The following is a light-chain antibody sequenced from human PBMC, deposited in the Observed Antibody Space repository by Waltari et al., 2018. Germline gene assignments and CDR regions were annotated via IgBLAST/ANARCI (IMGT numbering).Light chain of an antibody. V-gene: IGKV1-9*01. CDR2: AAS. CDR1: QDIGSY. Sequence: DIQLTQSPSLLSASVGDRVTITCRASQDIGSYLVWYQQKPGQTPNLLIYAASTLQSGVPSRVSGSGSGTEFTLTIPSLQPEDFATFYCQQLKGYPGTFGGGTKVEIK. CDR3: QQLKGYPGT. J-gene: IGKJ4*01.